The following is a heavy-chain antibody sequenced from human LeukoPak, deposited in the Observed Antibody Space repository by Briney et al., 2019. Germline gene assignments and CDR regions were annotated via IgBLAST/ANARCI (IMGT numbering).Heavy chain of an antibody. V-gene: IGHV4-34*01. CDR3: ARGAPKEIQLWLRLRGVAFDI. J-gene: IGHJ3*02. CDR2: INHSGST. CDR1: GGSFSGYY. D-gene: IGHD5-18*01. Sequence: SETLSLTCAVYGGSFSGYYWSWIRQPPGQGLVWIGEINHSGSTNYNPSLKSRVIISVETSKNQFSLKLNSVPASDTAVYYCARGAPKEIQLWLRLRGVAFDIWGQGTMVTVSS.